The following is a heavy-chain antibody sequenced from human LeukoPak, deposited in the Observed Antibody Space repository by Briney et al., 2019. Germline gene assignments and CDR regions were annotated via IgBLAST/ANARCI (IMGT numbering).Heavy chain of an antibody. CDR1: GGTFSSYA. CDR3: ARVQYPTPSPSKGARAYYFDY. D-gene: IGHD1-26*01. CDR2: IIPILGIA. Sequence: GSSVKVSCKASGGTFSSYAISWVRQAPGQGLEWMGRIIPILGIANYAQKFQGRVTITADKSTSTAYMELSGLRSEDTAVYYCARVQYPTPSPSKGARAYYFDYWGQEPWSPSPQ. J-gene: IGHJ4*01. V-gene: IGHV1-69*04.